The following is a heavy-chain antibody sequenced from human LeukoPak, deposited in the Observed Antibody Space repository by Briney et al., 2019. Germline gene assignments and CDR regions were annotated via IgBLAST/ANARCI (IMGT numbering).Heavy chain of an antibody. CDR2: ISGSGGST. CDR1: GFTFSSYA. CDR3: AKGLIAGYYDSSGYSDDAFDI. D-gene: IGHD3-22*01. J-gene: IGHJ3*02. V-gene: IGHV3-23*01. Sequence: PGGSLRLSCAASGFTFSSYAMSWVRQAPGKGLEWVSAISGSGGSTYYADSVKGRFTISRDNSKNTLYLQMNSLRAEDTAVYYCAKGLIAGYYDSSGYSDDAFDIWGQGTMVTVSS.